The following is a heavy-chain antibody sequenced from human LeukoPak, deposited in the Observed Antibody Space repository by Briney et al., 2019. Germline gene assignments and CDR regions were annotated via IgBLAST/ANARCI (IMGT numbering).Heavy chain of an antibody. CDR3: ARLGYCSSASCGPLDY. CDR1: GGSISSSGYY. CDR2: IYYSGST. Sequence: SETLSLTCTVSGGSISSSGYYWGWIRQPPGKGLEWIGNIYYSGSTYYNPSLKSRVTISVDTSKNHFSLKLNSVTAAGTALYYCARLGYCSSASCGPLDYWGQGTLVTVSS. V-gene: IGHV4-39*02. D-gene: IGHD2-2*01. J-gene: IGHJ4*02.